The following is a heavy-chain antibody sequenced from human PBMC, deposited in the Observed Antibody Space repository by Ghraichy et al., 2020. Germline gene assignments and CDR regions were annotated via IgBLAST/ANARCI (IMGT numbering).Heavy chain of an antibody. CDR3: TRDHYREGIPRGIDP. CDR1: GFTFSSFG. V-gene: IGHV3-33*08. Sequence: GGSLRLSCAASGFTFSSFGMHWVRQAPGKGLEWVAVIWYDGTNEYYADSAKGRFTVSRDNSKNTLYLQMNSLRAEDTALYYCTRDHYREGIPRGIDPWGQGTLVTVSS. CDR2: IWYDGTNE. J-gene: IGHJ5*02. D-gene: IGHD3-10*01.